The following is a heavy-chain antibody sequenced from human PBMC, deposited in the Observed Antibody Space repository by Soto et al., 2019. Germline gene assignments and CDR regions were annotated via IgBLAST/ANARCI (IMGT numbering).Heavy chain of an antibody. CDR2: IYYSGST. Sequence: SETRSLTCTVSGGSISSGGYYWSWIRQHPGKGLEWIGYIYYSGSTYYNPSLKSRVTISVDTSKNQFSLKLSSVTAADTAVYYCARGVDILTGYYYYYGMDVWGQGTTVTVSS. J-gene: IGHJ6*02. D-gene: IGHD3-9*01. CDR1: GGSISSGGYY. CDR3: ARGVDILTGYYYYYGMDV. V-gene: IGHV4-31*03.